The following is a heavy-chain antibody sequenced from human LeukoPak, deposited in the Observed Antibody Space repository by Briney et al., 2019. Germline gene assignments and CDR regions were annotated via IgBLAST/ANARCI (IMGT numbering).Heavy chain of an antibody. CDR1: GGTFSSYA. CDR3: ARVGCSGGSCWYYFDY. D-gene: IGHD2-15*01. J-gene: IGHJ4*02. CDR2: IIPIFGTA. Sequence: SVTVSCKASGGTFSSYAISWVRQAPGQGLEWMGGIIPIFGTANYAQKFQGRVTITADESTSTAYMELSSLRSEDTAVYYCARVGCSGGSCWYYFDYWGQGTLVTVSS. V-gene: IGHV1-69*13.